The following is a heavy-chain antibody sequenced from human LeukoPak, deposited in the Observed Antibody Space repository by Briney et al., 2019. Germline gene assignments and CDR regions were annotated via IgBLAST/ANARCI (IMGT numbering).Heavy chain of an antibody. Sequence: VASVKVSCTASGYTFTSYGISWVRQAPGQRLVWMGWISAYNGNTNYAQKLQRRVTITTDTSTSTAYMELRSLRSDDTAVYYCARGTIFGVVSIDYWGQGTLVTVSS. CDR3: ARGTIFGVVSIDY. D-gene: IGHD3-3*01. CDR1: GYTFTSYG. V-gene: IGHV1-18*01. CDR2: ISAYNGNT. J-gene: IGHJ4*02.